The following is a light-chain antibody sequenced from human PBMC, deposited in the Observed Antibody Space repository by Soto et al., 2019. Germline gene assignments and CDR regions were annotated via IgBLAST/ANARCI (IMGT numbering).Light chain of an antibody. CDR3: QSYDSTLSTFVV. CDR2: ANN. Sequence: QSVLTQPPSVSGAPGQRVTISCTGSNSNIGSGYDVHWYQQLPGTAPKLLIYANNNRPSGVPDRFSGSRSGTSASLAITGLQAEDEAEYYCQSYDSTLSTFVVFGGGTQLTVL. V-gene: IGLV1-40*01. CDR1: NSNIGSGYD. J-gene: IGLJ2*01.